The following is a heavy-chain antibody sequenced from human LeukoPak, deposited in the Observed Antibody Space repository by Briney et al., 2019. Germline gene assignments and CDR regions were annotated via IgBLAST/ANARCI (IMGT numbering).Heavy chain of an antibody. CDR3: ARGIVVVPARNWFDP. D-gene: IGHD2-2*01. CDR1: GYTFTSYA. CDR2: INAGNGNT. V-gene: IGHV1-3*01. Sequence: ASVKVSCKASGYTFTSYAMHWVRQAPGQRLEWMGWINAGNGNTKYSQKFQGRVTITRDTSACTAYMELSSLRSEDTAEYYCARGIVVVPARNWFDPWGQGTLVTVSS. J-gene: IGHJ5*02.